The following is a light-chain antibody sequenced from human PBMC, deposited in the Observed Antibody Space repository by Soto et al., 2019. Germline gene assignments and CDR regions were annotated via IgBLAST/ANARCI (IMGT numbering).Light chain of an antibody. Sequence: DIQMTQSPSSVSASVGDRVTITCRASQGVSTWLAWYQQKPGKAPNLLIYTASSLQSGVPSRFSGSGSGPDFTLTINGLQPEDFATYYCQQAASFPITFGQGTRMEIK. CDR1: QGVSTW. V-gene: IGKV1-12*01. CDR2: TAS. J-gene: IGKJ5*01. CDR3: QQAASFPIT.